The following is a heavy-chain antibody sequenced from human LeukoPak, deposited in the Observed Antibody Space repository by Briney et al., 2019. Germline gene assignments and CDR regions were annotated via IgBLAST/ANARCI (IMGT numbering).Heavy chain of an antibody. V-gene: IGHV4-39*07. J-gene: IGHJ6*03. CDR1: GGSISSYY. CDR2: IYYSGST. Sequence: SETLSLTCTVSGGSISSYYWGWIRQPPGKGLEWIGSIYYSGSTYYNPSLKSRVTISVDTSKNQFSLKLSSVTAADTAVYYCARGSRSSGYYWEDYYYYYMDVWGKGTTVTVSS. CDR3: ARGSRSSGYYWEDYYYYYMDV. D-gene: IGHD3-22*01.